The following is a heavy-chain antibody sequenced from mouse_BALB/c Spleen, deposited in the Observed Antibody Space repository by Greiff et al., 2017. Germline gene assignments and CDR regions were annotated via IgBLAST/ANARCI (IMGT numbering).Heavy chain of an antibody. CDR3: ALYGNYERYFDV. Sequence: VQLQQSGAELVRPGALVKLSCKASGFNIKDYYMHWVKQRPEQGLEWIGWIDPENGNTIYDPKFQGKASITADTSSNTAYLQLSSLTSEDTAVYYCALYGNYERYFDVWGAGTTVTVSS. D-gene: IGHD2-1*01. CDR2: IDPENGNT. V-gene: IGHV14-1*02. CDR1: GFNIKDYY. J-gene: IGHJ1*01.